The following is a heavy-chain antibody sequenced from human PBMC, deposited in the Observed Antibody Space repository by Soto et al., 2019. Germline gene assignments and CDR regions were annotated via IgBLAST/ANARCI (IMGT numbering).Heavy chain of an antibody. CDR3: GSTRGVGSTIGVCYYPYYYYGMDV. D-gene: IGHD2-8*01. Sequence: SETLSLTCTVSGGSISSDYWSWIRQPAGKGLEWIGRIYTSGSTNYNPSLKRRGTMSVDTAKNQYSLKLSSVTAADTAVYYWGSTRGVGSTIGVCYYPYYYYGMDVWGQGTTVTVSS. CDR1: GGSISSDY. CDR2: IYTSGST. V-gene: IGHV4-4*07. J-gene: IGHJ6*02.